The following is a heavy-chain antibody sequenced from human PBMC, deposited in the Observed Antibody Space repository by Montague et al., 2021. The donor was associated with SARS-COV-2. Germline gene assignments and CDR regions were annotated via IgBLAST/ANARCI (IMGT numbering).Heavy chain of an antibody. V-gene: IGHV4-39*01. J-gene: IGHJ5*02. CDR3: ARHSTTRAFDH. CDR1: SGSISPSDTHY. D-gene: IGHD1-1*01. Sequence: SETLSLTCVVSSGSISPSDTHYWGWVRRAAGKGLEWIATISYSGSTSYHPPLSRRVTITVDTSKNQISMNLSSVTAADTSVYYCARHSTTRAFDHWGQGILVTVSS. CDR2: ISYSGST.